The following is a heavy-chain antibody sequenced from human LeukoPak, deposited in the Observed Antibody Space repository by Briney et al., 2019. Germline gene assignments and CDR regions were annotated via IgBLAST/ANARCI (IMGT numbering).Heavy chain of an antibody. J-gene: IGHJ5*02. CDR2: IYSDGRK. CDR1: GFTVSRTY. D-gene: IGHD3-10*01. CDR3: AKGASYYSFDP. V-gene: IGHV3-53*01. Sequence: GGSLRLSCAASGFTVSRTYMNWVRQAPGKGLEWVSVIYSDGRKFYADSVKGRFTISRDNSKNALYLQMNYLRAEDTAVYYCAKGASYYSFDPWGQGTQVTVSS.